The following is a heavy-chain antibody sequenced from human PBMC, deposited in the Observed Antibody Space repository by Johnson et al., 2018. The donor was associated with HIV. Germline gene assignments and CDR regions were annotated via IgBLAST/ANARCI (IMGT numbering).Heavy chain of an antibody. J-gene: IGHJ3*02. V-gene: IGHV3-20*04. Sequence: VQLVESGGGVVRPGGSLGLSCAASGFTFDDYDMTWVRQAPGKGLEWVSGINWNGGSTGYADSLKGRFTISRDNAKNSLYLQMNSLRSEDTAVYSCARDLRFNRTVQGLIIISGVFDMWGQGTVVSVSS. CDR3: ARDLRFNRTVQGLIIISGVFDM. CDR2: INWNGGST. CDR1: GFTFDDYD. D-gene: IGHD3-10*01.